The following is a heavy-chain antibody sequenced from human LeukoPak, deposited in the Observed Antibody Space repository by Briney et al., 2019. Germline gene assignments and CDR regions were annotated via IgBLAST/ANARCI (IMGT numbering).Heavy chain of an antibody. CDR2: IYSSGTT. CDR3: ARTDYGDYWFDP. D-gene: IGHD4-17*01. CDR1: GGTISDYF. J-gene: IGHJ5*02. Sequence: SETLSLTCTVSGGTISDYFWNWIRQPPAKGLEWIGHIYSSGTTNYNPSLMSRVTISLDTSKNQFSLKLTSVTAADTAVYYCARTDYGDYWFDPWGQGTLVTVSS. V-gene: IGHV4-59*01.